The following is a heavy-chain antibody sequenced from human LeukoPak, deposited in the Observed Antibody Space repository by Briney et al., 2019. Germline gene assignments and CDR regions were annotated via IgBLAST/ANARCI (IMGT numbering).Heavy chain of an antibody. V-gene: IGHV4-38-2*02. D-gene: IGHD2-15*01. CDR1: GYSISGGYY. CDR3: AKFALRYCSGGSCHPFDY. Sequence: SETLSLTCTVSGYSISGGYYWGWIRQPPGKGLEGIGTIYHSGNTYYNPSLKSRVTISIDTSKNQFSLKLRSVTATDTAVYYCAKFALRYCSGGSCHPFDYWGQGTLVTVSS. CDR2: IYHSGNT. J-gene: IGHJ4*02.